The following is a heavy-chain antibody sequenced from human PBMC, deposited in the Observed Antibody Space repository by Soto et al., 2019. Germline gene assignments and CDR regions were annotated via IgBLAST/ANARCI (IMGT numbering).Heavy chain of an antibody. CDR1: GFTFSSYS. CDR3: KRSGWTGNSFDF. D-gene: IGHD6-19*01. V-gene: IGHV3-48*01. Sequence: EVHLVESGGDLVQPGGSLRLSCAASGFTFSSYSMNWVRQAPGKGLEWVSYISSSGTIYYADSVKGRFTISRNNVKNSLYLQMSNLRAEDTAVYYCKRSGWTGNSFDFWGQGTMVTVSS. J-gene: IGHJ3*01. CDR2: ISSSGTI.